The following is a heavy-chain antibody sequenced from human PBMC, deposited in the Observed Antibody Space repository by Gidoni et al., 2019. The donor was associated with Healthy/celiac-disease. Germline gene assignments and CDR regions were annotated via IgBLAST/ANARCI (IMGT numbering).Heavy chain of an antibody. Sequence: QVQLVESGGGVVQPGRSLRLSCAASGFTFSSYGMHWVRQAPGKGLEWVAVIWYDGSNKYYADSVKGRFTISRDNSKNTLYLQMNSLRAEDTAVYYCARGMGSSSFYYYYGMDVWGQGTTVTVSS. J-gene: IGHJ6*02. D-gene: IGHD6-6*01. CDR3: ARGMGSSSFYYYYGMDV. V-gene: IGHV3-33*01. CDR2: IWYDGSNK. CDR1: GFTFSSYG.